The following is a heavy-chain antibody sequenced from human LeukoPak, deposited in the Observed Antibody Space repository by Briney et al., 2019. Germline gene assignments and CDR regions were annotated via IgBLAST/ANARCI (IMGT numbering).Heavy chain of an antibody. Sequence: GASVKVSCKASRYTFTSYYMHWVRQAPGQGLEWMGIINPSGGSTSYAQKFQGGVTMTRDTSTSTVYMELSSLRSEDTAVYYCARVNRGYSSSWYLGYWGQGTLVTVSS. J-gene: IGHJ4*02. V-gene: IGHV1-46*01. CDR1: RYTFTSYY. CDR2: INPSGGST. CDR3: ARVNRGYSSSWYLGY. D-gene: IGHD6-13*01.